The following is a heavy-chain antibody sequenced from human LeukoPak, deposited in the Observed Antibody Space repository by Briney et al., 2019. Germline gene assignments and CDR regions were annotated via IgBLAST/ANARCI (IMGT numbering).Heavy chain of an antibody. CDR1: GFYFSSFA. CDR3: AHPGATNVGY. J-gene: IGHJ1*01. V-gene: IGHV3-23*01. D-gene: IGHD1-26*01. Sequence: GGSLRLSCETSGFYFSSFAMSWVRQAPGRGPEWVSTISGTGGSTYYAASVKGRFTISRDNSNNTVSLQMDSLRAEDTALYYCAHPGATNVGYWGQGTLVTVSP. CDR2: ISGTGGST.